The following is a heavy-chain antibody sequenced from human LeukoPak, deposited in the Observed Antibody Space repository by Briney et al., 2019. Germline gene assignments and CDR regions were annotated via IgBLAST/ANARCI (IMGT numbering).Heavy chain of an antibody. CDR2: IIPIFGTA. Sequence: SVKVSCNASGGTFSSYAISWVRQAPGQGLEWMGGIIPIFGTANYAQKFQGRVTITADKSTSTAYMELSSLRSEDTAVYYCARASGSYKRFDYWGQGTLVTVSS. J-gene: IGHJ4*02. V-gene: IGHV1-69*06. CDR1: GGTFSSYA. CDR3: ARASGSYKRFDY. D-gene: IGHD1-26*01.